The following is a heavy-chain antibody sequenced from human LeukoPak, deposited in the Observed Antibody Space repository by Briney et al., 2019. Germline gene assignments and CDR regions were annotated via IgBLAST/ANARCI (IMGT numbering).Heavy chain of an antibody. CDR1: GVSISSYY. J-gene: IGHJ6*02. CDR2: IYYSGST. V-gene: IGHV4-59*01. D-gene: IGHD3-3*01. CDR3: ARARYDFWSGYYENYYYYGMDV. Sequence: SKTLSLTCTVSGVSISSYYWSWIRQPPGKGLEWIGYIYYSGSTSYNPSLKSRVTISVDTSKNQFSLKLSSVTAADTAVYYCARARYDFWSGYYENYYYYGMDVWGQGTTVTVSS.